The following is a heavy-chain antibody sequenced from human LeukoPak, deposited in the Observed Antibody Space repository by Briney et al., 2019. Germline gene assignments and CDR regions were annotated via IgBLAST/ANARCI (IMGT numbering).Heavy chain of an antibody. J-gene: IGHJ4*02. CDR1: GFTFSSYA. Sequence: PGGSLRLSCAASGFTFSSYAMSWVRQAPGKGLEWVSAISGSGGSTYYADSVKGRFTISRDNSKNTLYLQMNSLRAEDTAVYYCAKVGFVEYSSGWYGLFGSYWGQGTLVTVSS. D-gene: IGHD6-19*01. CDR3: AKVGFVEYSSGWYGLFGSY. V-gene: IGHV3-23*01. CDR2: ISGSGGST.